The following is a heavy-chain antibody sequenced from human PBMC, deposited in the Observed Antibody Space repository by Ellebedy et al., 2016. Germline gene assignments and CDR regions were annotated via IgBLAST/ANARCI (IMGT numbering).Heavy chain of an antibody. CDR3: ANDGRYYGSGSYENYFFDY. J-gene: IGHJ4*02. CDR2: ISYNGNNK. D-gene: IGHD3-10*01. Sequence: GESLKISXAASGFTFSRYGMHLVRQTPGKGLEWVAFISYNGNNKFYTDSVKGRYTLSRDNSKDTLYLQMDSLRAADTAVFYCANDGRYYGSGSYENYFFDYWGQGTLVSVSA. V-gene: IGHV3-30*18. CDR1: GFTFSRYG.